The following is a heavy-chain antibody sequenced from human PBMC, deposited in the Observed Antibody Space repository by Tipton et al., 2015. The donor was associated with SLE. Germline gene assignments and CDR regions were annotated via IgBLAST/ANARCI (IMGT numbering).Heavy chain of an antibody. Sequence: TLSLTCTVSGGSISSSSYYWGWIRPPPGKGLEWIGEINHSGSTYYNPSLKSRVTISLDTSKNQFSLQLSSVTAADTAVYYCARLPGEDASDIWGQGTMVTVSS. CDR3: ARLPGEDASDI. CDR1: GGSISSSSYY. J-gene: IGHJ3*02. V-gene: IGHV4-39*07. CDR2: INHSGST.